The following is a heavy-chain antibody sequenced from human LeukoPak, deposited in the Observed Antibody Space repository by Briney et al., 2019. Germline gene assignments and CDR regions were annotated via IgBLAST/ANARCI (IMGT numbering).Heavy chain of an antibody. CDR2: IKQDGSEK. CDR1: GFTFSSYW. J-gene: IGHJ4*02. Sequence: PGGSLRLSCAASGFTFSSYWMSWVRQAPGKGLEWVANIKQDGSEKYYVDSVEGRFTISRDNAKNSLYLQMNSLRAEDTAVYYCARLDGMVRGGHPKPFDYWGQGTLVTVSS. CDR3: ARLDGMVRGGHPKPFDY. D-gene: IGHD3-10*01. V-gene: IGHV3-7*01.